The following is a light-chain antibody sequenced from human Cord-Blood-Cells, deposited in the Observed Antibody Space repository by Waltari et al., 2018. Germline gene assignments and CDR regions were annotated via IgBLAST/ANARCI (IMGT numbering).Light chain of an antibody. V-gene: IGLV1-47*01. Sequence: QSVLTQPPSASGTPGQRVTISCSGSSSNIGSNSVYWYQQLPGTAPKRLIYRNSQRPSGVPDRFSGSKSGTSASLAISGLRSEDEADYYCAAWDDSLSGVVFGGGTKLTVL. CDR3: AAWDDSLSGVV. CDR1: SSNIGSNS. J-gene: IGLJ2*01. CDR2: RNS.